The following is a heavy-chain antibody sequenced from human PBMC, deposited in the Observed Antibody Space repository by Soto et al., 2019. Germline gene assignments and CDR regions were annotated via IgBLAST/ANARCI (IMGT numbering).Heavy chain of an antibody. J-gene: IGHJ6*02. CDR1: GASISRGGSS. V-gene: IGHV4-30-2*01. Sequence: SETLSLTCAVSGASISRGGSSWSWIRQAPGTGLEWIGYIYHNGITNYNPSLKSRVTISVDKSQNQFSLSLNFVTAADTAVYYCSRGLAVRGSYGLDVWGQGTTVTVSS. D-gene: IGHD3-10*01. CDR2: IYHNGIT. CDR3: SRGLAVRGSYGLDV.